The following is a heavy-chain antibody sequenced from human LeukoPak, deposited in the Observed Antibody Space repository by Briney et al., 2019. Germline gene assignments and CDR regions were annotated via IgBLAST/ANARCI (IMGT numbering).Heavy chain of an antibody. Sequence: ASVKVSCKASGYTFTSYDINWVRQATGQGLEWMGWMNPNSGNTGYAQKFQGRVTMTRNTSISTAYMELSSLRSEDTAVYYCARQAVAGTGFDYWGQGTLVTASS. J-gene: IGHJ4*02. CDR2: MNPNSGNT. V-gene: IGHV1-8*01. CDR3: ARQAVAGTGFDY. D-gene: IGHD6-19*01. CDR1: GYTFTSYD.